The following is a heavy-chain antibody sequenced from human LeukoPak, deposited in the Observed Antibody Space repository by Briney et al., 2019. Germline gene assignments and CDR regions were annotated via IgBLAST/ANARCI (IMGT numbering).Heavy chain of an antibody. J-gene: IGHJ5*02. D-gene: IGHD2-2*01. CDR3: AKDIVVVPAVVRAPFDP. Sequence: PGGSLRLSCAASGFTFSSYGMHWVRQAPGKGLEWVAVISYDGSNKYYADSVKGRFTISRDNSKNTLYLQMNSLRAEDTAVYYCAKDIVVVPAVVRAPFDPWGQGTLVTVSS. V-gene: IGHV3-30*18. CDR2: ISYDGSNK. CDR1: GFTFSSYG.